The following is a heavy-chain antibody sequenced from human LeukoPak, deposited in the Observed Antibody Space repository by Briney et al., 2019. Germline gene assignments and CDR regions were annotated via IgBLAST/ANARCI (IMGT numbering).Heavy chain of an antibody. J-gene: IGHJ6*04. V-gene: IGHV1-8*01. D-gene: IGHD3-16*02. CDR2: MNPNSGNT. CDR1: GYTFTSYD. CDR3: ARNPYDYVWGSYRPRELDV. Sequence: ASVNVSCKASGYTFTSYDINWVRQATGQGLEWMGWMNPNSGNTGYAQKFQGRVTITRNTSISTAYMELSSLRSEDTAVYYCARNPYDYVWGSYRPRELDVWGKGTTVTVSS.